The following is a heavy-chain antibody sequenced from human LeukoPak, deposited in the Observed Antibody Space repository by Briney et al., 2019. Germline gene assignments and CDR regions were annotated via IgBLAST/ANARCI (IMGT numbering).Heavy chain of an antibody. J-gene: IGHJ4*02. CDR1: GGSMVYYY. CDR3: ARPRSGGWSTHHLDY. D-gene: IGHD6-19*01. V-gene: IGHV4-59*01. Sequence: KPSETLSLTCTIAGGSMVYYYWSWIRHSPQKGLEWIGHIYYTGSSNDNSTLRGRVAMSLYTSKNQFSLNLMSVTAADPAVYYCARPRSGGWSTHHLDYWGKGTLVTVSS. CDR2: IYYTGSS.